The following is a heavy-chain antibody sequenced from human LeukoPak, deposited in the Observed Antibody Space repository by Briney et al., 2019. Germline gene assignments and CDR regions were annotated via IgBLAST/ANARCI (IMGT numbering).Heavy chain of an antibody. CDR2: IYYSGST. J-gene: IGHJ3*02. Sequence: PSETLSLTCSVSGGSISSSSYYWGWIRQPPGKGLEWIGSIYYSGSTYYNTSLKSRVTISVDTSTNQFSLKLTSVTAADTAVYYCARHVGVDGQWLKAFDIWGQGTMVIVSS. V-gene: IGHV4-39*01. D-gene: IGHD6-19*01. CDR1: GGSISSSSYY. CDR3: ARHVGVDGQWLKAFDI.